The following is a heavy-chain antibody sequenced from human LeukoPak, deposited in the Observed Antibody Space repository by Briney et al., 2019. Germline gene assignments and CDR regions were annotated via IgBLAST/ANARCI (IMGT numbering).Heavy chain of an antibody. D-gene: IGHD3-10*01. J-gene: IGHJ4*02. V-gene: IGHV1-2*02. CDR3: ARVYYYASGRLDS. CDR1: GYTFTGYY. Sequence: ASVKVSCKASGYTFTGYYMHWVGQAPGQGREWMGWINPNSGGTNYAQKYQGRVTMTRDTSISTAYMELSRLRSDDTAVYYCARVYYYASGRLDSWGQGTLITVSS. CDR2: INPNSGGT.